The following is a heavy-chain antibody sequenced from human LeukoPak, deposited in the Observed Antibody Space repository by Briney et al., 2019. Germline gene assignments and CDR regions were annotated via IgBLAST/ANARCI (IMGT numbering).Heavy chain of an antibody. Sequence: GESLKMSCKGSGYSFANYWIGWVRQMPGKGLDWMGIIYPGDSDTRYSPSFQGQVTISADKSISTAYLQWSSLKASDTAMYYCAGRGYCSTTTCYRLFDYWGQGTLVTVSS. CDR3: AGRGYCSTTTCYRLFDY. V-gene: IGHV5-51*01. J-gene: IGHJ4*02. CDR2: IYPGDSDT. D-gene: IGHD2-2*01. CDR1: GYSFANYW.